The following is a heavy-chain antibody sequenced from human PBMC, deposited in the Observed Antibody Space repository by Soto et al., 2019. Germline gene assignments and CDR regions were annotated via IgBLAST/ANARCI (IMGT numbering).Heavy chain of an antibody. D-gene: IGHD6-19*01. CDR2: IFYSGTT. Sequence: KTSETLSLTCNVSGGSVSSYSWSWIRQPPGKGLEWIGYIFYSGTTTYNPSLRSRVTISVDTSKNQFSLKLNSVTAADTAVYYCARGDSIGWPTGYFDYWGQGTLVTVSS. J-gene: IGHJ4*02. CDR1: GGSVSSYS. CDR3: ARGDSIGWPTGYFDY. V-gene: IGHV4-59*02.